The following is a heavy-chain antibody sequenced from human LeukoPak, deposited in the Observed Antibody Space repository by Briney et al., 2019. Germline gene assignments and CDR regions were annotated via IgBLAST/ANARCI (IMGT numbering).Heavy chain of an antibody. J-gene: IGHJ5*02. D-gene: IGHD3-10*01. CDR2: IYYSGST. V-gene: IGHV4-31*03. CDR3: ARAHSGGVVRGVIITNWFDP. CDR1: GGSISSGGYY. Sequence: KPSETLSLTCTVSGGSISSGGYYWSWIRQHPGKGLEWIGYIYYSGSTYYNPSLKSRVTISVDTSKNQFSLKLSSVTAADTAVYYCARAHSGGVVRGVIITNWFDPWGQGTLVTVSS.